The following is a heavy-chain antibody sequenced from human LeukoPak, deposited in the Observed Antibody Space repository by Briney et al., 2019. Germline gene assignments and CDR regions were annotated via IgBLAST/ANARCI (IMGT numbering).Heavy chain of an antibody. CDR3: ARGPGRSIAALMAFDI. CDR1: GYTFTSYD. V-gene: IGHV1-8*01. CDR2: VNPNSGNT. D-gene: IGHD6-6*01. J-gene: IGHJ3*02. Sequence: ASVKVSCKASGYTFTSYDINWVRQATGQGLEWMGWVNPNSGNTGYAQKFQGRVTMTRNTSISTAYMELSSLRSEDTAVYYCARGPGRSIAALMAFDIWGQGTMVTVSS.